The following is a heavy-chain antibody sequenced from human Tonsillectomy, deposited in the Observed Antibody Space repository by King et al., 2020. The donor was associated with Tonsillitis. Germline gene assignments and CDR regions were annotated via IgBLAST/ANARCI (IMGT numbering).Heavy chain of an antibody. CDR3: ARETGSGDLAFDI. V-gene: IGHV1-2*02. CDR2: INPNIGGT. D-gene: IGHD3-10*01. CDR1: GYTFTDYY. Sequence: VQLVESGAEVKKPGASVKVSCTASGYTFTDYYMHWVRQAPGQGLEWMGWINPNIGGTNYAQKFQDRVTMTRDTSISTAFMELSRLRSDDTAVYYCARETGSGDLAFDIWGQGTMVTVSS. J-gene: IGHJ3*02.